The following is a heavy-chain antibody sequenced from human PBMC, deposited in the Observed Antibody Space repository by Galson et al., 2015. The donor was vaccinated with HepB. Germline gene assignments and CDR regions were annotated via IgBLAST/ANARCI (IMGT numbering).Heavy chain of an antibody. J-gene: IGHJ6*04. CDR3: ARSRRARPNDIVEVPAEMDV. D-gene: IGHD2-2*01. CDR1: GFTFTSYS. CDR2: INAGNGNT. V-gene: IGHV1-3*01. Sequence: SVKVSCKASGFTFTSYSIHWVRQAPGQRLEWMGWINAGNGNTKYSQSFQGRVTITREISASAADMELSSLRSEDTAVYFCARSRRARPNDIVEVPAEMDVWGKGTTVTVSS.